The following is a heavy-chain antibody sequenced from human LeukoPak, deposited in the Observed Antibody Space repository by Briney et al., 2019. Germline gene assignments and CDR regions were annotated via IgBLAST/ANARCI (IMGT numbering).Heavy chain of an antibody. D-gene: IGHD6-13*01. CDR3: AREERGRSYSSSPREAFDI. J-gene: IGHJ3*02. CDR1: GGSISSGGYY. Sequence: PSQTLSLTCTVSGGSISSGGYYWSWIRQPAGKGLEWIGRIYTSGSTNYNPSLKSRVTMSVDTSKNQFSLKLSSVTAADTAVYYCAREERGRSYSSSPREAFDIWGQGTMVTVSS. CDR2: IYTSGST. V-gene: IGHV4-61*02.